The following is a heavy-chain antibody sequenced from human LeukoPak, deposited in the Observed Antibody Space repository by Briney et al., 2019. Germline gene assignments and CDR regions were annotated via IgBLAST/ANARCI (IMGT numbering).Heavy chain of an antibody. V-gene: IGHV4-59*01. Sequence: SETLSLTCTVSGGSISSYYWSCIRQPPGKGLEWIGYIYYSGSTNYNPSLKSRVTISVDTSKNQFSLKLSSVTAADTAVYYCARGRDGYNYFDYWGQGTLVTVSS. CDR1: GGSISSYY. D-gene: IGHD5-24*01. CDR3: ARGRDGYNYFDY. CDR2: IYYSGST. J-gene: IGHJ4*02.